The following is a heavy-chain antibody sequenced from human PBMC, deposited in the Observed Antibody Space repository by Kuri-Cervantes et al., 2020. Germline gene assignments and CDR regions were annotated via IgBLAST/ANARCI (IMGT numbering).Heavy chain of an antibody. J-gene: IGHJ4*02. D-gene: IGHD6-13*01. V-gene: IGHV3-30*01. CDR3: ASGGIAAANFMYYFDY. Sequence: GGSLRLSCAASGFTFTTYTMHWVRQAPGKGLEWVAVISYDGSSKYYADSVKGRFTISRDNSKNTLYLQMNSLRAEDTAVYYCASGGIAAANFMYYFDYWGQGTLVTVSS. CDR1: GFTFTTYT. CDR2: ISYDGSSK.